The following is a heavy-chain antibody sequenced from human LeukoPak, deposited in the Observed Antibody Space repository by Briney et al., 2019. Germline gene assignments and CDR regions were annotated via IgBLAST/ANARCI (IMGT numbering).Heavy chain of an antibody. CDR2: ISVSSSTI. D-gene: IGHD2-2*01. J-gene: IGHJ5*02. CDR1: GFTFSSYS. Sequence: PGGSLRLSCAASGFTFSSYSMNWVRQAPGKGLEWVSYISVSSSTIYYADSVKGRFTISRDNAKNSLYLQMNSLRAEDTAVYYCARDCSSTPKVGYNWFDPWGQGTLVTVSS. CDR3: ARDCSSTPKVGYNWFDP. V-gene: IGHV3-48*01.